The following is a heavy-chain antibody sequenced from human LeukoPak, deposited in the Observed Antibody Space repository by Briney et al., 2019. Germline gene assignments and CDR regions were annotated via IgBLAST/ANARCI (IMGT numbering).Heavy chain of an antibody. Sequence: SETLSLTCTVSGGSISSSSYYWGWIRQPPGKGLEWIGSIYYSGSTYYNPSLKSRVTISVDTSKNQFSLKLSSVTAADTAVYYCARDRSEEPGIAAAGPHYYYYYMDVWGKGTTVTVSS. J-gene: IGHJ6*03. V-gene: IGHV4-39*07. CDR2: IYYSGST. CDR3: ARDRSEEPGIAAAGPHYYYYYMDV. D-gene: IGHD6-13*01. CDR1: GGSISSSSYY.